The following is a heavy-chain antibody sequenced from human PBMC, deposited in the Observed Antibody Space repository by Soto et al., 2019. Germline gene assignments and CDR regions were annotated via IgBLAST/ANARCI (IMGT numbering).Heavy chain of an antibody. J-gene: IGHJ5*02. CDR2: ISYDGSNK. V-gene: IGHV3-30-3*01. CDR1: GFTFSSYA. Sequence: GGFLRLSCAASGFTFSSYAMHWVRQAPGKGLEWVAVISYDGSNKYYADSVKGRFTISRDNSKNTLYLQMNSLRAEDTAVYYCERDIGSGSYVNWFDPWGQGTLVTVSS. CDR3: ERDIGSGSYVNWFDP. D-gene: IGHD3-10*01.